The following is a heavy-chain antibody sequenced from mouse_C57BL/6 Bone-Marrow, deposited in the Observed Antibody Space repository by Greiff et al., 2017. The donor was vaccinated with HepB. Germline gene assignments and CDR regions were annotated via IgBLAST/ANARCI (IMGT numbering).Heavy chain of an antibody. CDR3: AAYYYGSSYYFDY. V-gene: IGHV14-3*01. D-gene: IGHD1-1*01. J-gene: IGHJ2*01. Sequence: IQLQQSVAELVRPGASVKLSCTASGFNIKNTYMHWVKQRPEQGLEWIGRIDPANGNTKYAPKFQGKATITADTSSNTAYLQLSSLTSEDTAIYYCAAYYYGSSYYFDYWGQGTTLTVSS. CDR2: IDPANGNT. CDR1: GFNIKNTY.